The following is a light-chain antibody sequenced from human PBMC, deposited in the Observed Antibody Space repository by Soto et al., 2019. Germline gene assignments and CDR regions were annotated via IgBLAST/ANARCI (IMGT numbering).Light chain of an antibody. CDR3: QSYDSSLSGYV. CDR2: GNS. Sequence: QSVLSQPPSASGTPGQRVTISCSGSSSNIGNNYVYWCQQLPGTAPKLLIYGNSNRPSGVPDRFSGSKSGTSASLAITGLQAEDEADYYCQSYDSSLSGYVFGTGTRSPS. V-gene: IGLV1-40*01. J-gene: IGLJ1*01. CDR1: SSNIGNNY.